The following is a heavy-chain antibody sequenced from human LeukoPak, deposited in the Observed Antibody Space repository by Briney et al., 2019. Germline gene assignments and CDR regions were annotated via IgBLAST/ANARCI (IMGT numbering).Heavy chain of an antibody. CDR1: GFIFGDYN. CDR3: ARGGGLDV. V-gene: IGHV3-48*01. J-gene: IGHJ6*02. Sequence: GGSLRLSCAVSGFIFGDYNMNWVRQAPGKGLEWVSYISSGGSSIYYADTVKGRFTISRDNARNSLYLQMSNLRAEDTAVYFCARGGGLDVWGQGATVTVSS. CDR2: ISSGGSSI. D-gene: IGHD3-16*01.